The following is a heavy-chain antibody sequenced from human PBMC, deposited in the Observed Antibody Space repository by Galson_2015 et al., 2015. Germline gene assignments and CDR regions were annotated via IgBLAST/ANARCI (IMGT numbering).Heavy chain of an antibody. V-gene: IGHV3-30-3*01. Sequence: SLRLSCAASGFTFSSYAMHWVHQAPGKGLEWVAVISYDGSNKYYADSVKGRFTISRDNSKNTLYLQMNSLRAEDTAVYYCARDRRPWGYSSAGDYWGQGTLVTVSS. CDR3: ARDRRPWGYSSAGDY. J-gene: IGHJ4*02. D-gene: IGHD5-18*01. CDR1: GFTFSSYA. CDR2: ISYDGSNK.